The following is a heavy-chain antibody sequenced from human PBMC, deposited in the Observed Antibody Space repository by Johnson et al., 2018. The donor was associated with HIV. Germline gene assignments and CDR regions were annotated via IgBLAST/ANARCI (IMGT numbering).Heavy chain of an antibody. V-gene: IGHV3-23*04. CDR2: ISGSGGST. CDR3: AKEGSRGTVTQAPDAFDI. D-gene: IGHD4-17*01. CDR1: GITFSIYA. J-gene: IGHJ3*02. Sequence: EVQLVESGGGLVQPVGSLRVSCAASGITFSIYAMSWVRQAPGKGLEWVSAISGSGGSTYYADSVKGRFTISRDNSKNTLYLQMNSLRVEDTAVYYCAKEGSRGTVTQAPDAFDIWGQGIVVTVSS.